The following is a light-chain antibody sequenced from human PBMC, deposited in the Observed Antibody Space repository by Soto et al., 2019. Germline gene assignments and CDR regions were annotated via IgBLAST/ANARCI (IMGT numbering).Light chain of an antibody. CDR2: DVT. CDR1: SSDVGGYSY. CDR3: CSYTGSYSYV. Sequence: QSVLTQPHSVSGSPGQSVTISCTGTSSDVGGYSYVSWYQQHPGKAPELIIYDVTERPSGVPDRFSGSKSGNTASLTISGLQAEDEADYYCCSYTGSYSYVFGIWTKLTV. J-gene: IGLJ1*01. V-gene: IGLV2-11*01.